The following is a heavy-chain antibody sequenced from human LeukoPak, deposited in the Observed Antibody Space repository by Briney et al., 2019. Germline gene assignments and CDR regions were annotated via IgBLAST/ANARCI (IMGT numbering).Heavy chain of an antibody. CDR1: GYTFTSYG. CDR3: ARAVIAAAGLYYFDY. V-gene: IGHV1-18*01. CDR2: ISAYNGNT. D-gene: IGHD6-13*01. Sequence: ASVKVSCKASGYTFTSYGISWVRQAPGQGLEWMGWISAYNGNTNYAQKLQGRVTMTTDTSTSTAYMELRSLRSDDTAVYYCARAVIAAAGLYYFDYWGQGTLVTVSS. J-gene: IGHJ4*02.